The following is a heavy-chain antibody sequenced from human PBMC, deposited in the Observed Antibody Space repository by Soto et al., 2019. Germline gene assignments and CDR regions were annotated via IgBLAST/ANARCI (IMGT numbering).Heavy chain of an antibody. CDR3: ATTSSPYYYGSGRDAFDI. V-gene: IGHV1-69*02. CDR2: IIPILGIA. D-gene: IGHD3-10*01. J-gene: IGHJ3*02. CDR1: GGTFSSYT. Sequence: QVQLVQSGAEVKQPGSSVKVSCKASGGTFSSYTISWVRQAPGQGLEWMGRIIPILGIANYAQKFQGRVTITADKSTSTAYMELSSLRSEDTAVYYCATTSSPYYYGSGRDAFDIWGQGTMVTVSS.